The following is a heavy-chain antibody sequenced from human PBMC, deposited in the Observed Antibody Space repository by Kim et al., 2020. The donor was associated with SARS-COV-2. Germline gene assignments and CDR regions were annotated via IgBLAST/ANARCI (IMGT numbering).Heavy chain of an antibody. D-gene: IGHD6-19*01. V-gene: IGHV5-10-1*01. J-gene: IGHJ5*02. CDR1: GYSFTSYW. Sequence: GESLQISCKGSGYSFTSYWISWVRQMPGKGLEWMGRIDPSDSYTNYSPSFQGHVTISADKSISTAYLQWSSLKASDTAMYYCARQFREGSGWLGWFDPWGQGTLVTVSS. CDR3: ARQFREGSGWLGWFDP. CDR2: IDPSDSYT.